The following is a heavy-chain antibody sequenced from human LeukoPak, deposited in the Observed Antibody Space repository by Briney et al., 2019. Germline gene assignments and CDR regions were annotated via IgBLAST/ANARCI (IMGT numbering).Heavy chain of an antibody. J-gene: IGHJ4*02. V-gene: IGHV3-48*03. Sequence: GGSLRLSCAASGFTFSNYDMNWVRQAPGKGLEWASYISSSGSTIYYADSVKGRFTISRDNAKNSLYLQMNSLRAEDTAVYYCARRRSGNLDYWGQGTLVTVSS. CDR3: ARRRSGNLDY. D-gene: IGHD3-10*01. CDR2: ISSSGSTI. CDR1: GFTFSNYD.